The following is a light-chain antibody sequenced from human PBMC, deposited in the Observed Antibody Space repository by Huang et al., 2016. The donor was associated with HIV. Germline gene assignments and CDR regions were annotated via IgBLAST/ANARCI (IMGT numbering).Light chain of an antibody. J-gene: IGKJ2*01. V-gene: IGKV1-5*03. CDR2: KAS. Sequence: DIQMTQSPSTLSASVGDRVTITCRASPSISSWLAWYQQKPWKAPKLLIYKASTLQSGVPSRFSGSGSGTEFTLTSSSLQPDDFATYYCQQYNSYSAFGQGTKLEIK. CDR1: PSISSW. CDR3: QQYNSYSA.